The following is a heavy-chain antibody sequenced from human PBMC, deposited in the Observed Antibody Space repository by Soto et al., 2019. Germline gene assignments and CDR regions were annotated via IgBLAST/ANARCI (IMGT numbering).Heavy chain of an antibody. Sequence: EVQLVESGGGLVKPGGSLRLSCAASGFTFSSYSMNWVRQAPGKGLEWVSSISSSSSYIYYADSVKGRFTNSRDNAKNSLYLQMNSLRAEDTAVYYCARGVTSGNDYWGQGTLVTVSS. CDR1: GFTFSSYS. CDR3: ARGVTSGNDY. V-gene: IGHV3-21*01. CDR2: ISSSSSYI. D-gene: IGHD3-3*01. J-gene: IGHJ4*02.